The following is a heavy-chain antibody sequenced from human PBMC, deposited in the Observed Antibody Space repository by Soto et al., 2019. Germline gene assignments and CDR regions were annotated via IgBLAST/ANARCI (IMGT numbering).Heavy chain of an antibody. Sequence: QVQLVESGGGVVQPGRSLRLSCAASGFTFSSYAMHWVRQAPGKGLEWVAVISYDGSNKYYADSVKGRFTISRDNSKNTLYLQMNSLRAEDTAVYYGARDPRSSSSDWGQGTLVTVSS. J-gene: IGHJ4*02. CDR1: GFTFSSYA. D-gene: IGHD6-6*01. CDR2: ISYDGSNK. V-gene: IGHV3-30-3*01. CDR3: ARDPRSSSSD.